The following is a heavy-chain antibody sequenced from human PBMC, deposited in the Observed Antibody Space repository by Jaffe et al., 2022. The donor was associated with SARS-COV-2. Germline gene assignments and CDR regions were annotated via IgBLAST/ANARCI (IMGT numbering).Heavy chain of an antibody. CDR2: INQGGSEK. J-gene: IGHJ4*02. D-gene: IGHD6-19*01. V-gene: IGHV3-7*01. CDR3: ARDRCCVGYSKGWHDY. Sequence: EVQLVESGGGLVQPGGSLRLSCAASGFTFSAYWMGWVRQAPGKGLEWVANINQGGSEKYYVDSVKGRFTISRDDAKNSLYLQMNSLRAEDTAVYYCARDRCCVGYSKGWHDYWGQGTLVTVSS. CDR1: GFTFSAYW.